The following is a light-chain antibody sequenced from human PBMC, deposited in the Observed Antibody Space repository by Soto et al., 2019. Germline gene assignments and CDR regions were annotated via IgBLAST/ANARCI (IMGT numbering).Light chain of an antibody. J-gene: IGLJ2*01. V-gene: IGLV7-46*01. CDR1: TGAVTTTHY. CDR3: LPSDSGEVV. Sequence: QAVVTQEPSLTVSPGGTVTLTCGSSTGAVTTTHYPYWFQQKPGQVPTTLIYDTDNKHSWTPARFSGSPLGGKAALTLSSAQAEDDGDYYCLPSDSGEVVFGGGTKLTAL. CDR2: DTD.